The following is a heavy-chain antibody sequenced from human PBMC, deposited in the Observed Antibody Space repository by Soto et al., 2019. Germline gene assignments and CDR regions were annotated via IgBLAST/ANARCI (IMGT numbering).Heavy chain of an antibody. CDR3: ARAAPALYPPFDY. Sequence: PSETLSLTCTVSGGSISSGGYYWSWIRQHPGKGLEWIGYIYYSGSTYYNPSLKSRVTISVDTSKNQFSLKLSSVTAADTAVYYCARAAPALYPPFDYWGQGTLVTVSS. CDR2: IYYSGST. D-gene: IGHD2-8*01. V-gene: IGHV4-31*03. CDR1: GGSISSGGYY. J-gene: IGHJ4*02.